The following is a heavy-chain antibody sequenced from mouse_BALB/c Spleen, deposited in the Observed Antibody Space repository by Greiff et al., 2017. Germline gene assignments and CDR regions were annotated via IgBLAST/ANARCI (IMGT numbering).Heavy chain of an antibody. CDR2: INPSSGYT. V-gene: IGHV1-4*02. CDR1: GYTFTSYT. Sequence: VKLQQSAAELARPGASVKMSCKASGYTFTSYTMHWVKQRPGQGLEWIGYINPSSGYTEYNQKFKDKTTLTADKSSSTAYMQLSSLTSEDSAVYYCARGGYGNAWFAYWGQGTLVTVSA. J-gene: IGHJ3*01. CDR3: ARGGYGNAWFAY. D-gene: IGHD2-10*02.